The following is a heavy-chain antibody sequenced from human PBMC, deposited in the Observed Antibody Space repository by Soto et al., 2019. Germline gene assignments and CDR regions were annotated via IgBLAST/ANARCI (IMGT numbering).Heavy chain of an antibody. D-gene: IGHD5-12*01. J-gene: IGHJ3*01. V-gene: IGHV3-23*01. Sequence: GGSLRLSCASSGFTFSDYVMGWVRQAPGKGLEWVSAISGPGGSTYYADSVKGRFTISRDNSQNTVFLQMNSLRAEDTALYHCAKSARGDGYKNAFDVWGQGTMVTVSS. CDR3: AKSARGDGYKNAFDV. CDR1: GFTFSDYV. CDR2: ISGPGGST.